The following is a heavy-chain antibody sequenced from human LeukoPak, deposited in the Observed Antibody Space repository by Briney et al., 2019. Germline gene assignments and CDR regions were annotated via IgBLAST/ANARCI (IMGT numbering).Heavy chain of an antibody. Sequence: PSETLSLTCAVYGGSFSGYYWSWIRQPPGKGLEWIGEINHSGSTNYNPSLKSRVTISVDTSKNQFSLKLSSVTAADTAVYYCARGARAGWNYDWFDPRGQGTLVTVSS. J-gene: IGHJ5*02. CDR3: ARGARAGWNYDWFDP. CDR2: INHSGST. D-gene: IGHD1-7*01. CDR1: GGSFSGYY. V-gene: IGHV4-34*01.